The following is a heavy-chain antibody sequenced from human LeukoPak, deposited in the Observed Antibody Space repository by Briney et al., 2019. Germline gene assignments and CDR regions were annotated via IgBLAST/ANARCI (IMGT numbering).Heavy chain of an antibody. Sequence: GGSLRLSCAASGFTFSSYAMHWVRQAPGKGLEWVAVISFDGSNKFYADSVKGRFTISRDNSKNALYLQMNSLRAEDTAVYYCARSWGVVVPPEPHFDYWGQGTLVTVSS. V-gene: IGHV3-30-3*01. CDR2: ISFDGSNK. J-gene: IGHJ4*02. CDR1: GFTFSSYA. CDR3: ARSWGVVVPPEPHFDY. D-gene: IGHD2-2*01.